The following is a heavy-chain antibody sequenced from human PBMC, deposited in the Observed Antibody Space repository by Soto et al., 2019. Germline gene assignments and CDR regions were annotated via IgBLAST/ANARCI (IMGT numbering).Heavy chain of an antibody. V-gene: IGHV4-31*03. J-gene: IGHJ6*02. CDR3: ARDQNWKGFYGMDV. CDR2: IYYSGST. Sequence: SETLSLTCTVSGGSISSGGYYWSWIRQHPGKGLEWIGYIYYSGSTYYNPSLKSRVTISLDTSKNQFSLKLSSVTSADTALYYCARDQNWKGFYGMDVWGQGTTVTVSS. CDR1: GGSISSGGYY. D-gene: IGHD1-1*01.